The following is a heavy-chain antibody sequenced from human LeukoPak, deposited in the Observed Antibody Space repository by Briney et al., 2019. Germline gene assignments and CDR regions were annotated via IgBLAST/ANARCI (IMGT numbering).Heavy chain of an antibody. Sequence: PSETLSLTCTVSGGSIFSGDYYWNWVRQPPGKGLEWIGYIYYNGITYYNPSLESRVTISVDTSKNQFSLKLSSVTAADTAVYYCARGYHNDGAGYLDHWGQGTLVPVSS. CDR3: ARGYHNDGAGYLDH. V-gene: IGHV4-30-4*01. J-gene: IGHJ5*02. D-gene: IGHD4/OR15-4a*01. CDR2: IYYNGIT. CDR1: GGSIFSGDYY.